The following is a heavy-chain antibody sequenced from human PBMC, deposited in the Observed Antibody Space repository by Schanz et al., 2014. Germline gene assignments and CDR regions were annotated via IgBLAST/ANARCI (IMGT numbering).Heavy chain of an antibody. CDR3: AKNWKGHHITGRPGWSDGMDV. J-gene: IGHJ6*02. CDR2: ISGSGDDT. V-gene: IGHV3-23*04. Sequence: VQLVESGGGVVQPGRSLRLSCAASGFTFSAYAMNWVRQAPGKGLEWVSVISGSGDDTYYADSVKGRFTISRDNSKNTLYLQMNSLRVEDTAEYYCAKNWKGHHITGRPGWSDGMDVWGQGTTVTVSS. CDR1: GFTFSAYA. D-gene: IGHD6-6*01.